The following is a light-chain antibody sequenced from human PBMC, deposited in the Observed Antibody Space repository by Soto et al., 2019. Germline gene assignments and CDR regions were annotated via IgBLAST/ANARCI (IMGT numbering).Light chain of an antibody. Sequence: DIPMTQSPSSLSASVGDRVTITCRASLGIRNDLGWYQQKPGKPPKRLNYAASSLESGVPPRVSGRGSGTEFTLKLSSLQPEDFAAYYCLQHNSYPWTFGQGTKVEIK. CDR2: AAS. CDR3: LQHNSYPWT. J-gene: IGKJ1*01. V-gene: IGKV1-17*01. CDR1: LGIRND.